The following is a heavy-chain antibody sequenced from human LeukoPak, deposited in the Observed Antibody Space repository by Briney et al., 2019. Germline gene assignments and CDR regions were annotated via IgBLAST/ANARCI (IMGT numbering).Heavy chain of an antibody. J-gene: IGHJ5*02. Sequence: ASVKVSCKASGYTFSSHSITWVRQAPGQGLEWMGWISAYSGNTNYAQKFQGRVTMTTDTSTSTAYMELRSLRSDDTAVYYCARVGDIVVVPAARGSYNWFDPWGQGTLVTVSS. V-gene: IGHV1-18*04. CDR1: GYTFSSHS. CDR3: ARVGDIVVVPAARGSYNWFDP. CDR2: ISAYSGNT. D-gene: IGHD2-2*01.